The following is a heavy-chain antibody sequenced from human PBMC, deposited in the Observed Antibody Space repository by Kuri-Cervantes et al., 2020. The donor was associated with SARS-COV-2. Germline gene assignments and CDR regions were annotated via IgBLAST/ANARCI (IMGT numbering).Heavy chain of an antibody. CDR3: ARDGYFDWLFQGDYFDY. Sequence: GGSLRLSCAASGFTFSSYTMNWVRQAPGKGLEWVSSITSSNYIYYADSVKGRFTISRDNSKNTLYLQMNSLRAEDTAVYYCARDGYFDWLFQGDYFDYWGQGTLVTVSS. CDR2: ITSSNYI. J-gene: IGHJ4*02. CDR1: GFTFSSYT. D-gene: IGHD3-9*01. V-gene: IGHV3-21*01.